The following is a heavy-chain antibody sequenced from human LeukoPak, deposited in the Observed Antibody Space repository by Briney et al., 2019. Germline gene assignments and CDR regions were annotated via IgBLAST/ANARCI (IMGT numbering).Heavy chain of an antibody. Sequence: GGSLRLSCVASGFTFSSYVMNCVRRAPGKGLEWVSATSGNGGSTYYADSVKGRFTISRDNSKNTLFLQMNNLRAEDTAVYYCAKDRDCSSTSCYVPFNSWGQGTLVTVSS. D-gene: IGHD2-2*01. CDR3: AKDRDCSSTSCYVPFNS. CDR1: GFTFSSYV. CDR2: TSGNGGST. J-gene: IGHJ4*02. V-gene: IGHV3-23*01.